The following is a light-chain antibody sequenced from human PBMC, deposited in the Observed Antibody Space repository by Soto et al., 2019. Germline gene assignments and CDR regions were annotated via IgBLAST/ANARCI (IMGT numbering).Light chain of an antibody. J-gene: IGKJ1*01. V-gene: IGKV3-15*01. Sequence: EIVMTQSPAALSVSPGERATLSCRASQSVSSNLAWYQQKPGQTPRLLIYGASTRAAGFPARFSGSGSGTEFTLTISSLQSEDFAVYYCQQYYNWPRTFAQGTKVEIK. CDR2: GAS. CDR3: QQYYNWPRT. CDR1: QSVSSN.